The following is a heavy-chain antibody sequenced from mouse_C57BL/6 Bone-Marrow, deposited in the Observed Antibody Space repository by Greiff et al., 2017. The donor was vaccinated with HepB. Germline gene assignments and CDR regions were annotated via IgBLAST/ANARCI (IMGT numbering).Heavy chain of an antibody. CDR2: ISSGSSTI. CDR3: ANLITTVVNGNYAMDY. Sequence: VQLKESGGGLVKPGGSLKLSCAASGFTFSDYGMHWVRQAPEKGLEWVAYISSGSSTIYYADTVKGRFTISRDNAKNTLFLQMTSLRSEDTAMYYCANLITTVVNGNYAMDYWGQGTSVTVSS. CDR1: GFTFSDYG. V-gene: IGHV5-17*01. J-gene: IGHJ4*01. D-gene: IGHD1-1*01.